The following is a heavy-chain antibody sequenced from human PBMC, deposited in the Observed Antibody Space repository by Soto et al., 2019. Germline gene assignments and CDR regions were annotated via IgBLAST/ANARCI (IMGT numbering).Heavy chain of an antibody. CDR2: IYYSGST. CDR3: ARVVIQRPTYNWFDP. D-gene: IGHD2-21*01. J-gene: IGHJ5*02. CDR1: GDSISSGDYY. Sequence: SETLSLTCTVSGDSISSGDYYWSWIRQPPGKGLEWIGHIYYSGSTYYNPSLKSRVTILLDKSKNQFSLKLSSVTAADTAVYYCARVVIQRPTYNWFDPWGKGTLVTVSS. V-gene: IGHV4-30-4*01.